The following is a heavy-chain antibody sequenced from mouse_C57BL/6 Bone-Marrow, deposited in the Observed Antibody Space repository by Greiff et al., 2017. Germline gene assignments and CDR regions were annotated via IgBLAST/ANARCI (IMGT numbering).Heavy chain of an antibody. J-gene: IGHJ2*01. Sequence: EVKLMESGGGLVKPGGSLKLSCAASGFTFSSYAMSWVRQTPEKRLEWVATISDGGSYTYYPDNVKGRFTISRDNAKNNLYLQMSNLKSEDTDMYYCAREGYESNPYFDYWGQGTTLTVSS. CDR3: AREGYESNPYFDY. CDR1: GFTFSSYA. CDR2: ISDGGSYT. V-gene: IGHV5-4*01. D-gene: IGHD2-5*01.